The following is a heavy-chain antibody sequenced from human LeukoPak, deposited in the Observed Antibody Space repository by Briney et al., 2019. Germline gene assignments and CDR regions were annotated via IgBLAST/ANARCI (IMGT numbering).Heavy chain of an antibody. D-gene: IGHD6-19*01. Sequence: PSETLSLTCTVSGGSISSSSYYWGWIRQPPGKGLEWIGSIYYSGSTYYNPSLKSRVTISVDTSKNQFSLKLSSVTAADTAVYYCARYIAVAGNFDYWGQGTLVTVSS. CDR2: IYYSGST. CDR1: GGSISSSSYY. V-gene: IGHV4-39*07. CDR3: ARYIAVAGNFDY. J-gene: IGHJ4*02.